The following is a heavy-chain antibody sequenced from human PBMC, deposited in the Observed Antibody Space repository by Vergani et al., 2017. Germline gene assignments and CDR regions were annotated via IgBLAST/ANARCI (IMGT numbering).Heavy chain of an antibody. CDR3: AKVGRSEVAGTFCAFDI. J-gene: IGHJ3*02. V-gene: IGHV3-23*04. Sequence: EVDLVESGGGLAQPGGSLRLSCEASGFTFIMHAMSWVRQAPGKGLEWVSTLSASDRRTHYADSVKGRFTISRDNSKNTLFLHMNSLRPEDTAVYYCAKVGRSEVAGTFCAFDIWGQGTMVTVSS. D-gene: IGHD6-19*01. CDR2: LSASDRRT. CDR1: GFTFIMHA.